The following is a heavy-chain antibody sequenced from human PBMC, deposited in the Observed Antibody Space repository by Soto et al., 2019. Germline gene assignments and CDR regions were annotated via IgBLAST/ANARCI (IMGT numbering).Heavy chain of an antibody. V-gene: IGHV3-21*01. CDR2: ISGRSQWV. CDR3: VRSRSASYNGYFDY. D-gene: IGHD1-26*01. CDR1: GFTFSSFG. J-gene: IGHJ4*02. Sequence: GGSLRLSCAASGFTFSSFGINWVRQAPGKGLEWVASISGRSQWVYVADSVKGRFTISRDNAQNSLFLQMDSLRAEDTAVYYCVRSRSASYNGYFDYWGQGTLVTVSS.